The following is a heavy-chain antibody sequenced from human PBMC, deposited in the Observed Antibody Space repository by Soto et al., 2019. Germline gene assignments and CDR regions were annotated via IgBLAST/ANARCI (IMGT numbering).Heavy chain of an antibody. CDR1: GGTFSSYA. CDR3: VRVVAIPDYPDN. CDR2: IVPIVDTS. V-gene: IGHV1-69*12. J-gene: IGHJ4*02. D-gene: IGHD2-15*01. Sequence: QVPLVQSGAEVRQPASSVKVSCKTSGGTFSSYAISWVRQAPGQGLEWMGGIVPIVDTSTYAQKFQGRVPXXAXXSTSTAYMELSSPRSDDTAIYYCVRVVAIPDYPDNWGQGTLVTVSS.